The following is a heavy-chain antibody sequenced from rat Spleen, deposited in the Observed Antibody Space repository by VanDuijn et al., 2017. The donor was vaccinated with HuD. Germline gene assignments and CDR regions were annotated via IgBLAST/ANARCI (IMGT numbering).Heavy chain of an antibody. D-gene: IGHD3-6*01. V-gene: IGHV2-30*01. J-gene: IGHJ2*01. CDR3: ARGPMHIAGNYFDY. CDR1: GFSLTSYN. Sequence: QVQLKESGPGLVQPSQTLSLTCTVSGFSLTSYNVHWVRQPTGKGLEWMGVIWTGGSTDYNSALKSRLSISRDNSKSQVFLEMNNLQTEDRATYFCARGPMHIAGNYFDYWGQGVMVTVSS. CDR2: IWTGGST.